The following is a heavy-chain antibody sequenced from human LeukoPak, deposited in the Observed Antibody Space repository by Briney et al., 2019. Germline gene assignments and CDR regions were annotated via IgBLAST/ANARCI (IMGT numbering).Heavy chain of an antibody. V-gene: IGHV4-34*01. J-gene: IGHJ4*02. CDR3: ARGGRNKYTSGDFAY. CDR2: VNHSGAS. CDR1: GGSLSGFF. Sequence: SETLSLTCAVSGGSLSGFFWSWIRQPPGKGLEWTGEVNHSGASNYKPSLKSRVTISVDTSRTQLSLMLTSVTAADTALYYCARGGRNKYTSGDFAYWGQGILVTVSS. D-gene: IGHD3-3*01.